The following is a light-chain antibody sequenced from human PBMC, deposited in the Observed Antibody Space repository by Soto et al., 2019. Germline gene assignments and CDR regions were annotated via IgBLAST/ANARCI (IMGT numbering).Light chain of an antibody. CDR1: QSIGSK. CDR3: QQYDNWPST. V-gene: IGKV3-15*01. CDR2: GAS. Sequence: EIVLTQSPATLSLSPGERATLSCRASQSIGSKLAWYQQKPGQAPRLLIYGASNRATGIPARFGGSGSGTEFTLTISSLQSEDFAIYSCQQYDNWPSTFGGGTKVEIK. J-gene: IGKJ4*01.